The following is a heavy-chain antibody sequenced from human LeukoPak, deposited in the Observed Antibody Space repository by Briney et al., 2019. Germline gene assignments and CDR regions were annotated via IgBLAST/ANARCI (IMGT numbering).Heavy chain of an antibody. CDR1: GFTFSSYW. D-gene: IGHD3-16*01. V-gene: IGHV3-7*03. CDR2: INHNGNVN. J-gene: IGHJ6*02. Sequence: GSLRLSCAASGFTFSSYWMNWARQAPGKGLEWVASINHNGNVNYYADSVKGRFTISRDNAKNSLYLQMSNLRAEDTAVYFCARGGGLDVWGQGATVTVSS. CDR3: ARGGGLDV.